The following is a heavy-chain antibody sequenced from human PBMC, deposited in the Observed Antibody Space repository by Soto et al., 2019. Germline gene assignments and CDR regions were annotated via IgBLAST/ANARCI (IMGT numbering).Heavy chain of an antibody. J-gene: IGHJ5*02. CDR2: IYYSGST. Sequence: QVQLQESGPGLVKPSQTLSLTCTVSGGSISSGDYYWSWIRQPPGKGLDWIGYIYYSGSTYYNPSLKSRVTISVDTSKNQFSLKLSSVTAADTAVYYCARDGNPYDFWSGYRGWFDPWGQGTLVTVSS. D-gene: IGHD3-3*01. V-gene: IGHV4-30-4*01. CDR1: GGSISSGDYY. CDR3: ARDGNPYDFWSGYRGWFDP.